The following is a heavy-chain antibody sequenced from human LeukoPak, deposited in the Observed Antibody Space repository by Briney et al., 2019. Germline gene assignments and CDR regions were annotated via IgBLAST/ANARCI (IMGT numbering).Heavy chain of an antibody. J-gene: IGHJ4*02. D-gene: IGHD3-22*01. CDR1: GFTFSSYA. CDR3: ARALYYDSSGYCGY. CDR2: ISYDGSNK. Sequence: GGSLRLSCAASGFTFSSYAMHWVRQAPGKGLEWVAVISYDGSNKYYADSVKGRFTISRDNSKNTLYLQTNSLRAEDTAVYYCARALYYDSSGYCGYWGQGTLVTVSS. V-gene: IGHV3-30-3*01.